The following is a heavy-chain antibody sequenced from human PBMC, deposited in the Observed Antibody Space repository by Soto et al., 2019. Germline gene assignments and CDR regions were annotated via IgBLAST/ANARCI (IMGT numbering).Heavy chain of an antibody. CDR2: IYYSGST. J-gene: IGHJ4*02. CDR1: GGSISSSSYY. CDR3: ASHDAAIVRLAYYFDY. Sequence: PSETLSLTCTVSGGSISSSSYYWGWIRQPPGKGLEWIGSIYYSGSTYYNPSLKSRVTISVDTSKNQFSLKLSSVTAADTAVYYCASHDAAIVRLAYYFDYWGQGTLVTVSS. D-gene: IGHD5-18*01. V-gene: IGHV4-39*01.